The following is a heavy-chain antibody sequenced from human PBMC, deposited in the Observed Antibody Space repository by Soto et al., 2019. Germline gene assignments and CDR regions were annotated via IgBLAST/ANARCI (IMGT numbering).Heavy chain of an antibody. J-gene: IGHJ4*02. CDR1: GGSIRSSTYQ. CDR3: AGRIAAAGCLDY. CDR2: AYYSEST. V-gene: IGHV4-39*07. D-gene: IGHD6-13*01. Sequence: SETLSLTCTVSGGSIRSSTYQWGWIRQPPGRGLEWIGSAYYSESTNYNPSLKSRVTISVDTSKNQFSLKLSSVTAADTAVYYCAGRIAAAGCLDYWGQGTLVTVSS.